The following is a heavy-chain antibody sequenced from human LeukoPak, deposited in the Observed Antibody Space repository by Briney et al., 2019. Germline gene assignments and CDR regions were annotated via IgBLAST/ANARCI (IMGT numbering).Heavy chain of an antibody. V-gene: IGHV1-24*01. CDR2: FDPEDGET. D-gene: IGHD3-22*01. CDR3: ATVLDYYDSSGPTYGFDY. CDR1: GYTLTELS. J-gene: IGHJ4*02. Sequence: ASVKVSCKVSGYTLTELSMHWVRQAPGKGLEWMGGFDPEDGETIYAQKFQGRVTMTEDTSTDTAYMELSSLRSEDTAVYYCATVLDYYDSSGPTYGFDYWGQGTLVTVSS.